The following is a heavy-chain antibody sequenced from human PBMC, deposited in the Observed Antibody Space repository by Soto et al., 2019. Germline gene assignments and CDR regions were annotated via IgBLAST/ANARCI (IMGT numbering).Heavy chain of an antibody. CDR1: GFTFSDDW. V-gene: IGHV3-74*01. CDR2: ISSDGTST. J-gene: IGHJ6*02. Sequence: EVQLVESGGGLVQPGGSLRLSCAGSGFTFSDDWMHWLRQAPGKGLVWVSRISSDGTSTIYADSVKGRFPISRDNAKSTRYLQMNSLRAEDTAVYYCARHYRIDSWGQGTTVTVSS. CDR3: ARHYRIDS.